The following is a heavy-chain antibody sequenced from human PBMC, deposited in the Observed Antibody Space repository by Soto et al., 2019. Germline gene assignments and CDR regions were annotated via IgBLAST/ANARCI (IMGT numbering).Heavy chain of an antibody. Sequence: QVQLVQSGAEVKKPGASVKVSCKASGYTFTSYGISWVRQAPGQGLEWMGWISAYNGNTNYAQKLQGRVTMTTDTSTSTAYMELRSLRSDDTAVYYCARSYDSIGYYYYHNWFDPWGQGTLVTVSS. J-gene: IGHJ5*02. CDR2: ISAYNGNT. CDR1: GYTFTSYG. D-gene: IGHD3-22*01. CDR3: ARSYDSIGYYYYHNWFDP. V-gene: IGHV1-18*01.